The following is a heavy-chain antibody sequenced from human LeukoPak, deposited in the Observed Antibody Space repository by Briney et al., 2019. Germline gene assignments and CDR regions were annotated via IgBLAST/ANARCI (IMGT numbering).Heavy chain of an antibody. CDR1: GYSISSGYY. Sequence: SETLSLTCAVSGYSISSGYYWGWIRQPPGKGLEWIGSIYHSGSTYYNPSLKSRVTISVDTSKNQFSLKLSSVTAADTAVYYCASSRRDAFDIWSQGTMVTVSS. CDR3: ASSRRDAFDI. D-gene: IGHD1-14*01. CDR2: IYHSGST. V-gene: IGHV4-38-2*01. J-gene: IGHJ3*02.